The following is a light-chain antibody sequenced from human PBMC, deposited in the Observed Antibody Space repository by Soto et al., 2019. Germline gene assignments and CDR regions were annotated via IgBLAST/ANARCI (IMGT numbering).Light chain of an antibody. V-gene: IGLV7-46*01. J-gene: IGLJ1*01. CDR3: LLSYFGARV. Sequence: QAVVTQEPSLTVSPGGTVTLTCGSSTGAVTSGHSPYWFQQKPGQAPRTLIYDTSNKHSWTPARFSGSLLGGKAALTFTGAQPEDEAEYYCLLSYFGARVFGTGTKVTVL. CDR2: DTS. CDR1: TGAVTSGHS.